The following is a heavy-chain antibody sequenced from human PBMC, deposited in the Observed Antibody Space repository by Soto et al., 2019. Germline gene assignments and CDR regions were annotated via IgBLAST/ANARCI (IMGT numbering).Heavy chain of an antibody. CDR1: GGSFSGYY. D-gene: IGHD4-17*01. Sequence: PXXTLSLTCAVYGGSFSGYYWSWIRQPPGKGLEWIGEINHSGSTNYNPSLKSRVTISVDTSKNQFSLKLSSVTAADTAVYYCAARFHAYGDYLEYYFDYWGQGTLVTVS. V-gene: IGHV4-34*01. J-gene: IGHJ4*02. CDR2: INHSGST. CDR3: AARFHAYGDYLEYYFDY.